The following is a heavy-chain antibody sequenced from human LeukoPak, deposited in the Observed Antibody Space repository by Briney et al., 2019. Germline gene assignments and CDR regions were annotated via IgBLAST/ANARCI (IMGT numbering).Heavy chain of an antibody. J-gene: IGHJ5*02. Sequence: GASVKVSCKAPGYTFTSYYMHWVRQAPGQRLEWMGWINPNTGDANYAQTFHGRVILTRDTSISTAYMELSRLRFDDTAMYYCARDRGPAHSGWHGPPSNWFDPWGQGTLVTVSS. D-gene: IGHD6-19*01. CDR1: GYTFTSYY. CDR3: ARDRGPAHSGWHGPPSNWFDP. CDR2: INPNTGDA. V-gene: IGHV1-2*02.